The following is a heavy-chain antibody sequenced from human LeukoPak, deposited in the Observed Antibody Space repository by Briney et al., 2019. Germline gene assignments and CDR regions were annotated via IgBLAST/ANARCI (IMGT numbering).Heavy chain of an antibody. V-gene: IGHV3-23*01. CDR1: GFTFSSYG. CDR3: AKVGPNYYYDSSGYYLLGAFDV. J-gene: IGHJ3*01. D-gene: IGHD3-22*01. CDR2: ISGSGGST. Sequence: GGSLRLSCAASGFTFSSYGMSWVRQAPGKGLEWVSAISGSGGSTYYADSVKGRFTISRDNSKNTLYLQMNSLRAGDTAVYYCAKVGPNYYYDSSGYYLLGAFDVWGQGTMVTVSS.